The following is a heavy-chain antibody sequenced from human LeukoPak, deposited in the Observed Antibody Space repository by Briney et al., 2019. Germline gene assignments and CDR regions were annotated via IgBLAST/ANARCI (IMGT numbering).Heavy chain of an antibody. J-gene: IGHJ3*02. CDR3: ARGGLRLGELSLNGAFDI. V-gene: IGHV1-69*05. CDR2: IITIFGTA. Sequence: SVKVSCKASGGTFSSYAISWVRHAPGQGLEWMGGIITIFGTANYAQKFQGRVTITTDESTSTAYMELSSLRSEDTAMYYCARGGLRLGELSLNGAFDIWGQGTMVTVSS. D-gene: IGHD3-16*02. CDR1: GGTFSSYA.